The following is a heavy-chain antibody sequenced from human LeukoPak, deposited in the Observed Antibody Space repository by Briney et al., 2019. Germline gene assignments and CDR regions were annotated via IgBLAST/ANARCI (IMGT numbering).Heavy chain of an antibody. J-gene: IGHJ4*02. CDR1: GGSFSGYY. CDR3: ARVWEHYSTVTTDRGIDY. V-gene: IGHV4-34*01. D-gene: IGHD4-11*01. Sequence: PSETLSLTCAVYGGSFSGYYWSWIRQPPGKGLEWIGEINHSGSTNYNPSLKSRVTISVDTSKNQLSLKLSSVTAADTAVYYCARVWEHYSTVTTDRGIDYWGQGTLVTVSS. CDR2: INHSGST.